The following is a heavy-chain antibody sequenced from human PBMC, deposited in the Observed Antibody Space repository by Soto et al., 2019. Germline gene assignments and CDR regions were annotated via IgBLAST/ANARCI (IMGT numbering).Heavy chain of an antibody. J-gene: IGHJ6*02. Sequence: PGGSLRLSCAVSLSSYAMTWVRQAPGKGLEWVSSISSSSSYIYYADSVKGRFTISRDNAKNSLYLQMNSLRAEDTAVYYCARDSITYYYDSSGYPKGPEGYYGMDVWGQGTTVTVSS. D-gene: IGHD3-22*01. CDR2: ISSSSSYI. V-gene: IGHV3-21*01. CDR1: LSSYA. CDR3: ARDSITYYYDSSGYPKGPEGYYGMDV.